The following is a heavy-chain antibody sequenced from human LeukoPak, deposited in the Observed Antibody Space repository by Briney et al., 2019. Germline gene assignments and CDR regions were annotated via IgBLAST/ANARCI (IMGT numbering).Heavy chain of an antibody. CDR2: ISAYNGNT. CDR1: GYTVTRYG. CDR3: ARARPYSSSPNWFDP. J-gene: IGHJ5*02. D-gene: IGHD6-13*01. V-gene: IGHV1-18*04. Sequence: GASVKVSCKASGYTVTRYGISWVRQAPGQGLEWMGWISAYNGNTNYAQKLQGRVTMTTDTSTSTAYMELRSLRSDDTAVYYCARARPYSSSPNWFDPWGQATLVTVSS.